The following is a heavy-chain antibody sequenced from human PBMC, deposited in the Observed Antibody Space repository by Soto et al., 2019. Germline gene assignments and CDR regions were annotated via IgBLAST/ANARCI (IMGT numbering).Heavy chain of an antibody. J-gene: IGHJ3*02. CDR2: IYPGDSDT. Sequence: PVESLKISCKGSGCSFTSYWIGWVRQMPGKGLEWMGIIYPGDSDTRYSPSFQGQVTISADKSISTAYLQWSSLKALDTAMYYCARRRNTYYYGSGYAFDIWGQGTMVTVSS. D-gene: IGHD3-10*01. CDR1: GCSFTSYW. V-gene: IGHV5-51*01. CDR3: ARRRNTYYYGSGYAFDI.